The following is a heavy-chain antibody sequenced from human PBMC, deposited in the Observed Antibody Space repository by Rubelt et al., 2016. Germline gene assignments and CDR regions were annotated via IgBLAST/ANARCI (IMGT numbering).Heavy chain of an antibody. V-gene: IGHV4-39*07. CDR2: INHSGST. CDR1: GGSISSSSYY. D-gene: IGHD5-18*01. CDR3: WRGGGGEGVQLWFNYYYGMDV. Sequence: QLQLQESGPGLVKPSETLSLTCTVSGGSISSSSYYWSWIRQPPGKGLEWIGEINHSGSTNYNPSLKSRVTISVDTSKNQVSREPGSWTAAETAVYYWWRGGGGEGVQLWFNYYYGMDVWGLGTTVTVSS. J-gene: IGHJ6*02.